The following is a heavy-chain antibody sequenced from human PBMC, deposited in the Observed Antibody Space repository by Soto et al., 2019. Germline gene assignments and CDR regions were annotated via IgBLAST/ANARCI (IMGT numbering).Heavy chain of an antibody. CDR2: ISYDGSNK. CDR1: GFTFSSYA. D-gene: IGHD2-8*01. V-gene: IGHV3-30-3*01. CDR3: ARGMGCTNGVCYAVYYFDY. Sequence: EGSLRLSCAASGFTFSSYAMHWVRQAPGKGLEWVAVISYDGSNKYYADSVKGRFTISRDNSKNTLYLQMNSLRAEDTAVYYCARGMGCTNGVCYAVYYFDYWGQGTLVTVSS. J-gene: IGHJ4*02.